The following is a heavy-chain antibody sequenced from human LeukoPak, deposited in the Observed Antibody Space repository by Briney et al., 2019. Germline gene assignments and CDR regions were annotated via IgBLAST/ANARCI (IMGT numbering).Heavy chain of an antibody. J-gene: IGHJ4*02. CDR2: IWYDGSNK. Sequence: GGSLRLSCAASGFTFSNYAMSWVRQAPGKGLEWVAVIWYDGSNKYYADSVKGRFTISRDNSKNTLYLQMNSLRAEDTAVYYCARGPPLAYYGTGGYYFFDYWGQGILVTVSP. CDR1: GFTFSNYA. V-gene: IGHV3-33*08. CDR3: ARGPPLAYYGTGGYYFFDY. D-gene: IGHD3-22*01.